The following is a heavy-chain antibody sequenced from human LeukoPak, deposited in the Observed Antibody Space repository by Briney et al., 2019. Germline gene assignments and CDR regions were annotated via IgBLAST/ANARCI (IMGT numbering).Heavy chain of an antibody. CDR2: ISSSRIYI. D-gene: IGHD3-22*01. V-gene: IGHV3-21*01. CDR3: ARDRYDRSGYYDY. CDR1: GFTLSSYS. J-gene: IGHJ4*02. Sequence: GGSLRLSCAPSGFTLSSYSMNWVRQAPGKGLEWVSCISSSRIYIHYTDSVKGRFTISRENNKKYVYLKMNSLRSEDTAVYYCARDRYDRSGYYDYWGQGTLVSVSS.